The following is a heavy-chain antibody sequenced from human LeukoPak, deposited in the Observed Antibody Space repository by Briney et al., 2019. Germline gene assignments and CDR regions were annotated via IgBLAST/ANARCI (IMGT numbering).Heavy chain of an antibody. D-gene: IGHD4-17*01. CDR3: ARAVTVTKRGYFFYMNV. V-gene: IGHV3-21*01. J-gene: IGHJ6*03. Sequence: GGPLRLSCAASGFTFSNYDMNWVRQAPGKGLEWVSSFSSGSTYIYYGDSEKGRFTISRDNAKNSLYRQMNSLSAEDTAVYYCARAVTVTKRGYFFYMNVWGKGTTVTVSS. CDR1: GFTFSNYD. CDR2: FSSGSTYI.